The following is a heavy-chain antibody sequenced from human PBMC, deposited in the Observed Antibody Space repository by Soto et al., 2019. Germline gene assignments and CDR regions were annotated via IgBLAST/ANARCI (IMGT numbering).Heavy chain of an antibody. J-gene: IGHJ6*02. D-gene: IGHD2-2*01. CDR3: ARATFSTPPYYFYGVAV. V-gene: IGHV4-4*02. CDR1: GGSISSNYW. Sequence: QVQLQESGPGLVKPSGTLSLTCAVSGGSISSNYWWTWVRQPPGKGLEWIGETHHSGSTNYNPSLKSRFTIPLDNSTNHFSLKLTSVTAASTAVYYCARATFSTPPYYFYGVAVWGHGTTVTVSS. CDR2: THHSGST.